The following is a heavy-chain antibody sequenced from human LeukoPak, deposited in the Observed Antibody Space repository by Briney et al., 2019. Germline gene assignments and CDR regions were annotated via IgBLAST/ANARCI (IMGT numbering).Heavy chain of an antibody. J-gene: IGHJ6*03. Sequence: SETLSLTCAVYGGSFSGYYWSWIRQPPGKGLEWIGEINHSGSTKYNPSLKSRVTISVDTSKNQFSLKLSSVTAADTAVYYCARGRRIVVVLGATRTHRDYYMDVWGKGTTVTVSS. CDR1: GGSFSGYY. V-gene: IGHV4-34*01. CDR3: ARGRRIVVVLGATRTHRDYYMDV. CDR2: INHSGST. D-gene: IGHD2-15*01.